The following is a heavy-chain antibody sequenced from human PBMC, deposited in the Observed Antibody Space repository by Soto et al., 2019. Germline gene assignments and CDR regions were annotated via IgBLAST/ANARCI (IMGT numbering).Heavy chain of an antibody. V-gene: IGHV3-21*01. D-gene: IGHD5-12*01. Sequence: EVQLVESGGGLVKPGGSLRLSCAASGFTFSSYSMNWVRQAPGKGLEWVSSISSSSRYIYQADSVKGRFTISRDNAKNSLYLQMPSLRAEDTAVYYCARESGYDLAEFDFWGQGTLVTVSS. CDR3: ARESGYDLAEFDF. CDR2: ISSSSRYI. J-gene: IGHJ4*02. CDR1: GFTFSSYS.